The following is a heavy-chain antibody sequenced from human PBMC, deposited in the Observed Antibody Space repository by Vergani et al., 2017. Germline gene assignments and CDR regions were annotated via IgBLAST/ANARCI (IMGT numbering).Heavy chain of an antibody. CDR2: TYYRSKWYY. J-gene: IGHJ3*02. Sequence: QVQLQQSGPGLVKPSQPLSLTCAISGDSVSSNTVAWNWIRQSPLRGLEWLGRTYYRSKWYYDYAMAVKSRIPINPDTSKNHFSLQLDSETPEDTSVYYCARQLGAFDIWGQGTIVTVSS. CDR3: ARQLGAFDI. D-gene: IGHD3-16*01. V-gene: IGHV6-1*01. CDR1: GDSVSSNTVA.